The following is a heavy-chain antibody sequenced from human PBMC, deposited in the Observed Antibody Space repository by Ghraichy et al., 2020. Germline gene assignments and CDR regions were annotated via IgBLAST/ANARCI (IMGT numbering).Heavy chain of an antibody. CDR2: IYNSGRT. CDR3: ARDRQYSSSSWYFDL. D-gene: IGHD6-6*01. V-gene: IGHV4-4*07. J-gene: IGHJ2*01. CDR1: GGSITNYY. Sequence: SETLSLTCTVSGGSITNYYWSWIRQPAGKGLEWIGRIYNSGRTNYNPSLKSRVTMSVDTSKNQFSLRLSSVTAADTAVYYCARDRQYSSSSWYFDLWGRGTLVTVSS.